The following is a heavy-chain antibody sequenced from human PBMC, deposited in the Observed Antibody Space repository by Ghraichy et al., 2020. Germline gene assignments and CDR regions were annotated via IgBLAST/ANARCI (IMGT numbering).Heavy chain of an antibody. CDR2: ITYSGIS. D-gene: IGHD3-16*02. V-gene: IGHV4-39*01. CDR1: GGSTITSQYN. CDR3: ARRGNYDYVWGSYRVFDY. Sequence: ETLSLTCTVSGGSTITSQYNWGWIRQPPGKGLEWIGSITYSGISDYNPSLRGRVTISVDTSKKQFSLSLRSVAAADTAVYYCARRGNYDYVWGSYRVFDYWGQGTLVTVSS. J-gene: IGHJ4*02.